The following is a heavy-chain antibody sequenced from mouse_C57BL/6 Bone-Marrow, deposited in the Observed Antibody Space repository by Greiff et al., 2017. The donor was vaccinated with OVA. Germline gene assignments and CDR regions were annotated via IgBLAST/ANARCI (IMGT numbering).Heavy chain of an antibody. J-gene: IGHJ2*01. D-gene: IGHD2-4*01. Sequence: QVTLKECGPGILQSSQTLSLTCSFSGFSLSTSGMGVSWIRQPSGKGLEWLAHIYWDDDKRSNPSLKSRLTISKDTSRNQVFLKITSVDTADTATYYGARERLRRTGGFDYWGQGTTLTVSS. V-gene: IGHV8-12*01. CDR3: ARERLRRTGGFDY. CDR1: GFSLSTSGMG. CDR2: IYWDDDK.